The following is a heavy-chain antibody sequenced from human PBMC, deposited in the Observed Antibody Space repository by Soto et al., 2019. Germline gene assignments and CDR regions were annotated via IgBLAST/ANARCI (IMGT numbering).Heavy chain of an antibody. CDR1: GGTFSSYS. CDR2: IIPILNTA. V-gene: IGHV1-69*01. Sequence: QVHLVQSGAEVQKPGSSVRVSCKTSGGTFSSYSFTWVRQAPGQGLEWMGEIIPILNTANFAHKFQSKVTITADEPTSTVYMDLSSLSPDDTAVYYCARVDYDSTYGFYYYGLDVWGQGTTVTVSS. J-gene: IGHJ6*02. CDR3: ARVDYDSTYGFYYYGLDV. D-gene: IGHD3-10*01.